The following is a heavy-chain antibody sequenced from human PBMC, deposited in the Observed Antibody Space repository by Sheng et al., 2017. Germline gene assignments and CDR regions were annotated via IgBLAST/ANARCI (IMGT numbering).Heavy chain of an antibody. V-gene: IGHV4-59*01. CDR1: GGSISSYY. CDR2: IYYSGST. D-gene: IGHD2-2*01. CDR3: ARMRSVIPAYYYYMDV. J-gene: IGHJ6*03. Sequence: QVQLQESGPGLVKPSETLSLTCTVSGGSISSYYWSWIRQPPGKGLEWIGYIYYSGSTNYNPSLKSRVTISVDTSKNQFSLKLSSVTAADTAVYYCARMRSVIPAYYYYMDVWGKGTTVTVSS.